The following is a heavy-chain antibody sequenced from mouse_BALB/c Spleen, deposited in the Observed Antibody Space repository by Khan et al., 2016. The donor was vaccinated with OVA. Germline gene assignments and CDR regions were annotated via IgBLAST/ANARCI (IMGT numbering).Heavy chain of an antibody. D-gene: IGHD4-1*01. CDR2: ISSSGDYT. J-gene: IGHJ3*01. CDR1: GFTFSSYS. V-gene: IGHV5-6*01. Sequence: EVQLVESGGDLVKPGGSLKLSCAASGFTFSSYSMSWVRQTPDKRLVWVASISSSGDYTYYPDSVKGRFTISRDNAKNTLYLQMSDLKSEDTAMYYCADHVTGSFAYWGQGTLVTVSA. CDR3: ADHVTGSFAY.